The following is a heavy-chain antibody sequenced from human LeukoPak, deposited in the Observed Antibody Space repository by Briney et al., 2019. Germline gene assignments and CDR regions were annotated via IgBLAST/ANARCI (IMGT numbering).Heavy chain of an antibody. Sequence: GRSLRLSRAASGFSFSNYAMHWVRQAPGKGLEWVAVISYHGRNKYFADSVKGRFTISRDNSKNTLYLQVNSLRAEDTAVYYCARDQMAGPSFDYWGQGTLVTVSS. D-gene: IGHD6-19*01. V-gene: IGHV3-30*04. CDR1: GFSFSNYA. CDR3: ARDQMAGPSFDY. CDR2: ISYHGRNK. J-gene: IGHJ4*02.